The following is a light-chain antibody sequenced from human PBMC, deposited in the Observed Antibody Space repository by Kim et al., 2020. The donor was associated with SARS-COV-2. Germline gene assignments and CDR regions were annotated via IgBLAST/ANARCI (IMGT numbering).Light chain of an antibody. CDR3: QEYNGYSRT. CDR1: QSIRSW. CDR2: DAS. V-gene: IGKV1-5*01. Sequence: DIQMTQSPSTLSASVGDRVTITCRASQSIRSWLAWYQQKPGKAPNLLIFDASSLESGVPARFSGSGSGTEFTLTISSLQPDDFATYYCQEYNGYSRTFGQGTKVDIK. J-gene: IGKJ1*01.